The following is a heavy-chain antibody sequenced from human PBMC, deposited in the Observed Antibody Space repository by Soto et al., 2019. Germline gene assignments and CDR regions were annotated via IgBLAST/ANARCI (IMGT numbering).Heavy chain of an antibody. V-gene: IGHV4-4*07. D-gene: IGHD6-25*01. CDR1: GDSISNYY. J-gene: IGHJ6*02. CDR2: IYSSGGT. CDR3: ARESGGYDSSTRYGLDV. Sequence: SETLSLTCTVSGDSISNYYWSWIRQPAGKGLEWIGRIYSSGGTDYNPSLKSRVTMSVDTSKNQFSLRLSSVTAADTAVYYCARESGGYDSSTRYGLDVWGQGTTVTVSS.